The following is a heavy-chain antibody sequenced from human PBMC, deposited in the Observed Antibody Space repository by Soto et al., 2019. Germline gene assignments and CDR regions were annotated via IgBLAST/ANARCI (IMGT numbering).Heavy chain of an antibody. Sequence: SVKVSCKASGGTFSSYAISWVRQAPGQGLEWMGGIIPIFGTANYAQKFQGRVTITADESTSTAYMELSSLRSEDTAVYYCARDRGSAGAYDYWGQGTLVTVSS. CDR1: GGTFSSYA. V-gene: IGHV1-69*13. CDR3: ARDRGSAGAYDY. D-gene: IGHD3-10*01. J-gene: IGHJ4*02. CDR2: IIPIFGTA.